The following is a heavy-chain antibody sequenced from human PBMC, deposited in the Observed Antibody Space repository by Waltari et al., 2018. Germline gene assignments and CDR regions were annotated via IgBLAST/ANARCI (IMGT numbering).Heavy chain of an antibody. D-gene: IGHD3-22*01. CDR1: GFTLSNYW. J-gene: IGHJ4*02. Sequence: EVQLVQSGGGLVQPGGSLRVSCAASGFTLSNYWMNWFRQAPGNGREGGANIKQDGSEKYYVDSVKGRFTISRDNTKNSLSLQMNSLRAEDTAVYYCARDLPDYYDSSGYYYDPTGQFDYWGQGTLVTVSS. CDR2: IKQDGSEK. V-gene: IGHV3-7*01. CDR3: ARDLPDYYDSSGYYYDPTGQFDY.